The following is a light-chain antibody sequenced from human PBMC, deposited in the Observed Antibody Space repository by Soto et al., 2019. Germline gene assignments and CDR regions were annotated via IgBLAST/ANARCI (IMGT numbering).Light chain of an antibody. V-gene: IGKV1-39*01. CDR1: QGISTY. Sequence: DIQMTQSPSSLSASVGDRVTITCRASQGISTYLNWYQQKPGKAPKLLIYAASSLQSGVPSRFSGSGSETDFTLTISSLQPEDFATYSCKHITTWTLGQGTKVDIK. CDR3: KHITTWT. J-gene: IGKJ1*01. CDR2: AAS.